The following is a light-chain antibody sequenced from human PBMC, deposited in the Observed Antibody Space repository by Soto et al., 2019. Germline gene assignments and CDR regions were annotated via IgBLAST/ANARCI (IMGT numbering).Light chain of an antibody. Sequence: EIVLTQSPATLSLSPGERATLSCRASQSVSSYLAWYQQKPGQAPRLLIYDASNRATGIPARFSGRGSGTDFTLTISSLQPEDFAVYYCQQRSNWAPYTFGQGTKLEIK. J-gene: IGKJ2*01. V-gene: IGKV3-11*01. CDR3: QQRSNWAPYT. CDR2: DAS. CDR1: QSVSSY.